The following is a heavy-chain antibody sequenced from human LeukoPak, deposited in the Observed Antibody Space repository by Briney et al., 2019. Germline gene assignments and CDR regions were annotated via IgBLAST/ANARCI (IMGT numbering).Heavy chain of an antibody. D-gene: IGHD3-10*01. V-gene: IGHV3-23*01. J-gene: IGHJ4*02. CDR1: GFTFSNYA. Sequence: GGSLRLSCAASGFTFSNYAMSWVRQAPGKGLEWVSSIRGSGANTYYADSVKGRLPISRDSSKTTLYLQVNSLRAEDTAVYFCARHSGSYGSGSFEQRFDFWGQGTLVTVSS. CDR3: ARHSGSYGSGSFEQRFDF. CDR2: IRGSGANT.